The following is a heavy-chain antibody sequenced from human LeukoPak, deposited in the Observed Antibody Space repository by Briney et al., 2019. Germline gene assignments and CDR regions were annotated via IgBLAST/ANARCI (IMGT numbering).Heavy chain of an antibody. D-gene: IGHD2-15*01. J-gene: IGHJ5*02. CDR1: RFAFSDYY. Sequence: GGSLRLSCVASRFAFSDYYMSWLRQAPGKGLEGVSYISSSGTTIYYADSVRGRFTISRDNAKNSLYLQMNSLRAEDTAVYYCARDWRGCSGGSCYHWFDPWGQGTLVTVSS. CDR2: ISSSGTTI. V-gene: IGHV3-11*04. CDR3: ARDWRGCSGGSCYHWFDP.